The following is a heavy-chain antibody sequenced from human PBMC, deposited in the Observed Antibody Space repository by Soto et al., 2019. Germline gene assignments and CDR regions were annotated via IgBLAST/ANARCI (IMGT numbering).Heavy chain of an antibody. CDR3: ARHITNNVGYYHGMDV. J-gene: IGHJ6*02. V-gene: IGHV4-59*08. CDR1: GDSISSYY. D-gene: IGHD2-21*01. CDR2: IYYSGST. Sequence: SETLSLTCTVSGDSISSYYWSWIRQPPGKGLEWIGYIYYSGSTNYNPSLKSRVTISVDTSKNQFSLKLSSLTAADTAVYYCARHITNNVGYYHGMDVWGQGTTVTVSS.